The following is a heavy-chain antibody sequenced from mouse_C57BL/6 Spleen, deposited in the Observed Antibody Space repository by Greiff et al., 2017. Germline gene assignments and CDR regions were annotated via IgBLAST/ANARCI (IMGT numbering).Heavy chain of an antibody. J-gene: IGHJ4*01. D-gene: IGHD3-1*01. CDR2: ISSGSSTI. CDR1: GFTFSDYG. V-gene: IGHV5-17*01. Sequence: EVKLMESGGGLVKPGGSLKLSCAASGFTFSDYGMHWVRQAPEKGLEWVAYISSGSSTIYYAATVKGRFTISRDNAKNTLFLQMTSLRSEDTAMYYCARTAPHYYAMDYWGQGTSVTVSS. CDR3: ARTAPHYYAMDY.